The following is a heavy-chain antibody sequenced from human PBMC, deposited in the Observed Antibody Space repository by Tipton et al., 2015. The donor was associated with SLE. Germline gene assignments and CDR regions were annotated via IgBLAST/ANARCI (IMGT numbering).Heavy chain of an antibody. CDR3: ARGVVSGYDFWSGDPYNWFDP. V-gene: IGHV4-59*01. D-gene: IGHD3-3*01. Sequence: TLSLTCTVSGGSISSYYWSWIRQPPGKGLEWIGYIYYSGSTNYNPSLKSRVTISVDTSENQFSLKLSSVTAADTAVYYCARGVVSGYDFWSGDPYNWFDPWGQGTLVTVSS. CDR2: IYYSGST. J-gene: IGHJ5*02. CDR1: GGSISSYY.